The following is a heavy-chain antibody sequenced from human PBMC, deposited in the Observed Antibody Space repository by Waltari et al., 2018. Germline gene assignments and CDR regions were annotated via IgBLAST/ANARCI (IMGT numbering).Heavy chain of an antibody. Sequence: EVQLVESGGGLVQPGGSLRLSCAASGFTFSSDWMSWVRQAPGKGLEWVANIKQDGSEKYYVDSVKGRFTISRDNAKNSLYLKMNSLRAEDTAVYYCARDHYDFWSGYYRPDAFDIWGQGTMVTVSS. CDR3: ARDHYDFWSGYYRPDAFDI. V-gene: IGHV3-7*01. CDR2: IKQDGSEK. D-gene: IGHD3-3*01. CDR1: GFTFSSDW. J-gene: IGHJ3*02.